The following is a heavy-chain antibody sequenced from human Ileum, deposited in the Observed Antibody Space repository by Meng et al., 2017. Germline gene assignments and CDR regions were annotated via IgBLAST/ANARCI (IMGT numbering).Heavy chain of an antibody. CDR1: GASISSYY. CDR3: AAFCSGGSCPDY. Sequence: QVQLQESGPGLAKPSETLSLTCTVPGASISSYYWTWIWQPPGKGLDWIGYIHYSGSTNYNPSLKSRITMSVDTSKNQVSLKLSSVTAVDTAIYYCAAFCSGGSCPDYWGQGTLVTVSS. V-gene: IGHV4-59*01. CDR2: IHYSGST. J-gene: IGHJ4*02. D-gene: IGHD2-15*01.